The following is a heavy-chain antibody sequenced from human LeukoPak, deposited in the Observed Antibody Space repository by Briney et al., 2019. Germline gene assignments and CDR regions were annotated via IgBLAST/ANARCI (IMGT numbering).Heavy chain of an antibody. Sequence: GASVKVSCEASGYNFISYYMHWVRQAPGQGLEWMGIINPSGGSTGYAQKFQDRVTMTRDTSTSTVYMELSSLKSEDTAVYYCAREDVVLVDGVRYLYYGLDVWGQGTTVTVSS. J-gene: IGHJ6*02. CDR1: GYNFISYY. CDR2: INPSGGST. V-gene: IGHV1-46*01. CDR3: AREDVVLVDGVRYLYYGLDV. D-gene: IGHD6-19*01.